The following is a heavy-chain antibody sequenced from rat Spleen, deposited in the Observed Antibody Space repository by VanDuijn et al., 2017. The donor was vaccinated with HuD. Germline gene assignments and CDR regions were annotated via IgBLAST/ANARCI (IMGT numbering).Heavy chain of an antibody. CDR1: GFTFSDYN. Sequence: EVQLVESGGGLVQPGRSLKLSCAASGFTFSDYNMAWVRQAPTKGLEWVASISYDGTATYYRDSVKGRFTISRDNAKSTLYLQMDSLRSEDTATHYCVRHYGGYSEYVMDAWGQGASVTVSS. V-gene: IGHV5-7*01. CDR3: VRHYGGYSEYVMDA. J-gene: IGHJ4*01. CDR2: ISYDGTAT. D-gene: IGHD1-11*01.